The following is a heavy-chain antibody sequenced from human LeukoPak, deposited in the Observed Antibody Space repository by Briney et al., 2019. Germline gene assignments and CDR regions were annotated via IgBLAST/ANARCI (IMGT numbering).Heavy chain of an antibody. Sequence: GGSLRLSCAAAGFTFSTYGMHWVRQPASNGLEWVALIWSDGRNKYYTDYVKGRLTTYRENPKNTLYLQLNSLRADATAIYSCARDLGYNYGHPFDYWGQGTLVDVSS. CDR3: ARDLGYNYGHPFDY. V-gene: IGHV3-33*01. D-gene: IGHD5-18*01. CDR2: IWSDGRNK. CDR1: GFTFSTYG. J-gene: IGHJ4*02.